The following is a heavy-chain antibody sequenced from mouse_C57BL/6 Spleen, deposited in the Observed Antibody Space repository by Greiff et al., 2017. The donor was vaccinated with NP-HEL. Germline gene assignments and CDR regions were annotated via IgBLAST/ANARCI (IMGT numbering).Heavy chain of an antibody. Sequence: EVQLQQSGPELVKPGASVKISCKASGYTFTDYYMNWVKQSHGKSLEWIGDINPNNGGTSYNQKFKGKATLTVDKSSSTAYMELRSLTSEDSAVYYCARRGLRLYFDYWGQGTTLTVSS. D-gene: IGHD2-4*01. CDR1: GYTFTDYY. J-gene: IGHJ2*01. CDR2: INPNNGGT. CDR3: ARRGLRLYFDY. V-gene: IGHV1-26*01.